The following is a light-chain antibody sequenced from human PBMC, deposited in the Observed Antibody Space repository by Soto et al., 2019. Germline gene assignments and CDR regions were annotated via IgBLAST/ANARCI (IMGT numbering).Light chain of an antibody. V-gene: IGKV3-15*01. CDR3: QQYNTWPPIT. Sequence: EIVLTQSPGTLSLSPGERATLSCRASQSLSSNLAWYQQKPGQAPRLLIYGASIRAAGIPARFSGSGSWTEFTLTISCLHSEDFAVYYCQQYNTWPPITFGQGTRLEI. J-gene: IGKJ5*01. CDR2: GAS. CDR1: QSLSSN.